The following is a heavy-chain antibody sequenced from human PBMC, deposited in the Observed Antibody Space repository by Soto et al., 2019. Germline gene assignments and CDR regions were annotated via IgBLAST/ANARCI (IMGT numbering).Heavy chain of an antibody. CDR1: GITLSDFY. D-gene: IGHD6-25*01. V-gene: IGHV3-11*05. CDR3: SRDPRLADY. J-gene: IGHJ4*02. CDR2: ISPGSNYR. Sequence: QVQLVESGGGLVKPGGSLRLSCAASGITLSDFYMTWVRQAPGQGLEWLSYISPGSNYREYADSVKGRHIISRDNAKRSLYLQMNSLTVEDTAVYYCSRDPRLADYWGQGTLVTVSS.